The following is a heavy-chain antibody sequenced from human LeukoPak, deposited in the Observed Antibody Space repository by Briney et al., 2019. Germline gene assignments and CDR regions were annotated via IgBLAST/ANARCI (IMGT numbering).Heavy chain of an antibody. CDR2: IKQDGSEK. Sequence: PGGSLRLSCAASGFTFSSYWMSWVRQAPGKGLEWVANIKQDGSEKYYVDSVKGRFTISRDNAKNSLYLQMNSLRAEDTAVYYCARCMKSGYYYPDAFDIWGQGTMVTVSS. J-gene: IGHJ3*02. D-gene: IGHD3-22*01. CDR3: ARCMKSGYYYPDAFDI. V-gene: IGHV3-7*01. CDR1: GFTFSSYW.